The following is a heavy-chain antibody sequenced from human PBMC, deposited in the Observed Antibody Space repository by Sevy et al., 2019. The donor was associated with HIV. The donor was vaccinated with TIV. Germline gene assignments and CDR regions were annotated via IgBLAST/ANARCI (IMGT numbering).Heavy chain of an antibody. Sequence: GGSLRLSCAGSGFTFSNAWMTWVRQAPGKGLEWVGHIKSKTDGGTTEYAAPVKGRFTISRDDSKDTLYLQMNNLKSEDTAVYYCTTRVREVVTAIPLGMDVWGQGTTVTVSS. CDR2: IKSKTDGGTT. CDR3: TTRVREVVTAIPLGMDV. J-gene: IGHJ6*02. CDR1: GFTFSNAW. V-gene: IGHV3-15*01. D-gene: IGHD2-21*02.